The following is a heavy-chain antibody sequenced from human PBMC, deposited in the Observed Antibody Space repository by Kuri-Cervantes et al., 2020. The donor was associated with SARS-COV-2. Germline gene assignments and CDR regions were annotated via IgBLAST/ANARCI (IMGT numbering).Heavy chain of an antibody. V-gene: IGHV4-34*01. CDR2: INHSGST. CDR3: ARDADSSSWYAY. D-gene: IGHD3-22*01. Sequence: SETLSLTCAVYGGSFSGYYWSWIRQPPGKGLEWIGEINHSGSTNYNPSLKSRVTISVDTSKNQFSLKLSSVTAADAAVYYCARDADSSSWYAYWGQGALVTVSS. CDR1: GGSFSGYY. J-gene: IGHJ4*02.